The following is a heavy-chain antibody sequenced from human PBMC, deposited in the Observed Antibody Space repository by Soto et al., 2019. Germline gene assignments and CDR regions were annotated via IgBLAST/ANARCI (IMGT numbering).Heavy chain of an antibody. Sequence: GGSLRLSCAASGFTFSNAWMNWVRQAPGKGLEWVGRIKSKTDGGTTDYAAPVKGRFTIPRDDSKNTLYLQMNSRKTKDPAGYYFTKEEVVVSPAPPHYYYYYGMDVWGQGTTVTVSS. J-gene: IGHJ6*02. CDR2: IKSKTDGGTT. CDR3: TKEEVVVSPAPPHYYYYYGMDV. CDR1: GFTFSNAW. V-gene: IGHV3-15*07. D-gene: IGHD2-2*01.